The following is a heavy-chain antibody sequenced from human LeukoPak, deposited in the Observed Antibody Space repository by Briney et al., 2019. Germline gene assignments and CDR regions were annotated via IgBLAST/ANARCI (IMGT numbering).Heavy chain of an antibody. Sequence: GASVKVSCKASGYTFTSYGISWVRQAPGQGLEWMGWISAYNGNTNYAQKLQGRVTMTTDTSTSTAYMELRSLRSDDTAVYYCARPHYYDSSGQYYFDYWGQGTLVTVSS. CDR1: GYTFTSYG. CDR2: ISAYNGNT. D-gene: IGHD3-22*01. J-gene: IGHJ4*02. V-gene: IGHV1-18*01. CDR3: ARPHYYDSSGQYYFDY.